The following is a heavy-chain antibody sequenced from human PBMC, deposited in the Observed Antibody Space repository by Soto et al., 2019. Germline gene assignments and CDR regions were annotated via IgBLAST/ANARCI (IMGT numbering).Heavy chain of an antibody. V-gene: IGHV3-30*03. CDR1: GFTFSNYG. CDR2: ISSDGRTK. D-gene: IGHD1-1*01. J-gene: IGHJ4*02. CDR3: ARKPETGSTVPFDY. Sequence: GRSLRLSCAASGFTFSNYGMHWVRQAPGRGLEWVTIISSDGRTKYYADSVRGRFTISRDNSKNTLYLQMDSLSADDTAVYYCARKPETGSTVPFDYWGQGTLVTVSS.